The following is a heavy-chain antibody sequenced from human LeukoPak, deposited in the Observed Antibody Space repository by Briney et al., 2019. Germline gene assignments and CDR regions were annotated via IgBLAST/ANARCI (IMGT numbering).Heavy chain of an antibody. D-gene: IGHD1-26*01. J-gene: IGHJ6*03. V-gene: IGHV4-31*03. CDR2: IYYTGST. CDR3: ARVRSGGDYYYMDV. Sequence: SETLSLTCTVSGGSISSRGYYWSWIRQHPGKGLECIGCIYYTGSTYYDPSLESRVTMSVDTSKNQLSLKLSSLTAADTAVYYCARVRSGGDYYYMDVWGKGTTCTVSS. CDR1: GGSISSRGYY.